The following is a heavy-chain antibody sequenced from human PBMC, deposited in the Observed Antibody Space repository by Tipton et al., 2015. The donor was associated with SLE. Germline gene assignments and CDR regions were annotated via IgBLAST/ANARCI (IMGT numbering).Heavy chain of an antibody. Sequence: SLRLSCVASGFTVSGYEMNWVRQAPGKGLEWVSYISAGAVVLHYADSVKGRFTISRDNAKNSVYLQMNSLRAEDTAVYYCARMWGWWFDPWGQGTLVTVSS. CDR2: ISAGAVVL. CDR1: GFTVSGYE. D-gene: IGHD2-21*01. V-gene: IGHV3-48*03. J-gene: IGHJ5*02. CDR3: ARMWGWWFDP.